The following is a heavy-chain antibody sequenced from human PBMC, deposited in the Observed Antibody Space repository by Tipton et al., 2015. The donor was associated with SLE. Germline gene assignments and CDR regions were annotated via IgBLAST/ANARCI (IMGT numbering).Heavy chain of an antibody. D-gene: IGHD3-16*01. CDR1: GFTFSSYA. CDR2: ISSSSSYI. CDR3: ARSMGEGY. Sequence: SLRLSCAASGFTFSSYAMSWVRQAPGKGLEWVSSISSSSSYIYYADSVKGRFTISRDNAKNSLYLQMNSLRAEDTAVYYCARSMGEGYWGQGTLVTVSS. J-gene: IGHJ4*02. V-gene: IGHV3-21*03.